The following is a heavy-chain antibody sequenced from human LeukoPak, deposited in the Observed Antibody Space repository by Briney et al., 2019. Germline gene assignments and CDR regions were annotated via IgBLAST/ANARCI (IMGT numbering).Heavy chain of an antibody. CDR2: INIYHDKT. Sequence: AAVTVSCKTSGYTFSCYGIGWVRQAPGQGLEWMGCINIYHDKTNYTQKFQGRVTMTTDTSTRTAYMELRSLRSDDTAVYYCARTLYYYGSGTYDPALLEYWGQGTLVTVSS. CDR3: ARTLYYYGSGTYDPALLEY. CDR1: GYTFSCYG. V-gene: IGHV1-18*01. D-gene: IGHD3-10*01. J-gene: IGHJ4*02.